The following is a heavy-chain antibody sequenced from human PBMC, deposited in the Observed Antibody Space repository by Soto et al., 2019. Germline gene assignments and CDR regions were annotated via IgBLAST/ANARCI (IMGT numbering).Heavy chain of an antibody. D-gene: IGHD3-9*01. V-gene: IGHV3-30*18. CDR1: GFTFSIYA. Sequence: QVQLVESGGGVVQPGRSLRLSCAASGFTFSIYAIHWVRQAPGKGLEWVAVISYGGNNKYYTDSVKGRFTISRDNSKNTVLLQMNSLRAEDTAVYYCAKDFIDWNYYSGVDVWGQGTTVTVSS. CDR2: ISYGGNNK. CDR3: AKDFIDWNYYSGVDV. J-gene: IGHJ6*02.